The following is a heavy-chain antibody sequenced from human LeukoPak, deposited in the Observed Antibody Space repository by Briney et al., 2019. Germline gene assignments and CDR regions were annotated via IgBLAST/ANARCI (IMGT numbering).Heavy chain of an antibody. CDR1: GGSFSGYY. Sequence: SETLSLTCAVYGGSFSGYYWSWIRQPPGKGLEWIGEINHSGSTNYNPSLKSRVTISADTSKNQFSLKLSSVTAADTAVFYCARARAYYYDSSGSHDAFDIWGQGTMVTISS. J-gene: IGHJ3*02. V-gene: IGHV4-34*01. D-gene: IGHD3-22*01. CDR3: ARARAYYYDSSGSHDAFDI. CDR2: INHSGST.